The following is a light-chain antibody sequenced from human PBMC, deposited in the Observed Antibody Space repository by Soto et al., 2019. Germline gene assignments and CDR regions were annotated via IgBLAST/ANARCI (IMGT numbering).Light chain of an antibody. Sequence: DIQMTQSPSTLSASVGDRVTITCRASQSIGVWLAWYQQKPGTAPKPLIYKTSTLDSGVPLRFSGSGSGTEFTLTISSLQPDDFATYYCQQYINYFRTFGQGTKVDIK. CDR1: QSIGVW. J-gene: IGKJ1*01. V-gene: IGKV1-5*03. CDR2: KTS. CDR3: QQYINYFRT.